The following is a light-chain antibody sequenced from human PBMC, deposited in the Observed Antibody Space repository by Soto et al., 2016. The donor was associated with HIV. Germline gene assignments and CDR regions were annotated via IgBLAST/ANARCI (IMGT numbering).Light chain of an antibody. CDR1: NIGSKS. Sequence: SYVLTQPPSVSVAPGKTARITCGGNNIGSKSVYWYQQKSGQAPVAVVYDDSDRPSGIPERFSGSNSGNTATLTISRVEAGDEADYYCQVWDSSSDLYVFGTGTKVTVL. CDR3: QVWDSSSDLYV. CDR2: DDS. V-gene: IGLV3-21*03. J-gene: IGLJ1*01.